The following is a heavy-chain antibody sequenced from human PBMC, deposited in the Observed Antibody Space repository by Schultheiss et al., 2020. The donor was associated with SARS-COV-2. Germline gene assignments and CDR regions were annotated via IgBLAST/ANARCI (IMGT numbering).Heavy chain of an antibody. CDR3: ARHYPSGQKLAPIGY. CDR2: IYYSGST. V-gene: IGHV4-31*03. Sequence: SQTLSLTCTVSGGSISSGGYYWSWIRQHPGKGLEWIGYIYYSGSTYYNPSLKSRVTISVDTSKNQFSLKLSSVTAADAAVYYCARHYPSGQKLAPIGYWSQGTLVTVSS. CDR1: GGSISSGGYY. D-gene: IGHD6-13*01. J-gene: IGHJ4*02.